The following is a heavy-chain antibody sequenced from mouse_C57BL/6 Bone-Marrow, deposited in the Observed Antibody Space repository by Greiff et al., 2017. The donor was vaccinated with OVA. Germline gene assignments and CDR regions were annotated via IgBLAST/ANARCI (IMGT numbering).Heavy chain of an antibody. J-gene: IGHJ4*01. Sequence: VQLQQSGAELVRPGASVKLSCTASGFNIKDDYMHWVKQRPEQGLEWIGWIDTENGDTEYASKFQGKATITADTSSNTAYLQLSSLTSEDTAVYYCTSYYSNYYYAMDYWGQGTSVTVSS. CDR1: GFNIKDDY. CDR2: IDTENGDT. CDR3: TSYYSNYYYAMDY. V-gene: IGHV14-4*01. D-gene: IGHD2-5*01.